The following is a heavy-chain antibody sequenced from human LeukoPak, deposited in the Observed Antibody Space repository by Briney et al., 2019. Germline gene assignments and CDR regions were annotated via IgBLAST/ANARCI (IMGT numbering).Heavy chain of an antibody. CDR3: KREGVYSPDPSSYHRDAFDI. CDR1: GGSFNSYV. V-gene: IGHV1-69*04. J-gene: IGHJ3*02. CDR2: IIPILDVA. Sequence: SVKVSCKASGGSFNSYVITWVRQAPGQGLEWMGRIIPILDVANFAQKFQGRVTITADKSTNTAHMELSSLRSEDTAVYYCKREGVYSPDPSSYHRDAFDIWGQGTVVAVSS. D-gene: IGHD3-16*02.